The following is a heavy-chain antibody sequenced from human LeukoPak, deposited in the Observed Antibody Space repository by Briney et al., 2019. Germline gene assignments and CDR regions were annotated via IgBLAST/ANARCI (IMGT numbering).Heavy chain of an antibody. CDR1: GFTFGRYW. Sequence: GGSLRLSCAASGFTFGRYWMHWVRQAPGKGLVWVSRIYSDGTVTSYADSVEGRFTVSRDNAKNTLYLQMNSLRAEDTAVYYCARGVPLDGYKSFDYWGQGTLVTVSS. D-gene: IGHD5-24*01. CDR2: IYSDGTVT. V-gene: IGHV3-74*01. J-gene: IGHJ4*02. CDR3: ARGVPLDGYKSFDY.